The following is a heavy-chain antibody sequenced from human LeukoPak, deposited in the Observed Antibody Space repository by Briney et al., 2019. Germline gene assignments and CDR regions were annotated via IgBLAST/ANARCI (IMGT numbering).Heavy chain of an antibody. J-gene: IGHJ5*02. CDR2: INPNSGGT. V-gene: IGHV1-2*02. D-gene: IGHD3-16*02. Sequence: GASVKVSCKASGYTFTGYYMHWVPQAPGQGLEWMGWINPNSGGTNYAQKFQGRVTMTRDTPISTAYMELSRLRSDDTAVYYCARGPFIGNWFDPWGQGTLVTVSS. CDR3: ARGPFIGNWFDP. CDR1: GYTFTGYY.